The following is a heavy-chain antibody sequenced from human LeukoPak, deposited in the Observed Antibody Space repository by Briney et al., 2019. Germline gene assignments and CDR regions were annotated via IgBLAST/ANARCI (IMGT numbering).Heavy chain of an antibody. CDR2: IGSSGSTI. Sequence: PGGSLRLSCAASGFTFNSYSMNWVRQAPGKGLEWISYIGSSGSTIYYADSVKGRFTISRDNAKNSLYLQINSLRDEDTAVYYCARDLYGSGTPFYYWGQGTLVTVSS. J-gene: IGHJ4*02. CDR1: GFTFNSYS. CDR3: ARDLYGSGTPFYY. V-gene: IGHV3-48*02. D-gene: IGHD3-10*01.